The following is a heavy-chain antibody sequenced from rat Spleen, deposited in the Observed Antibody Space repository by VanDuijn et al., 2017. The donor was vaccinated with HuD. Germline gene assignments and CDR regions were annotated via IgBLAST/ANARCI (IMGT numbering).Heavy chain of an antibody. J-gene: IGHJ4*01. D-gene: IGHD1-4*01. CDR3: ARPGITSYVMDA. V-gene: IGHV5-25*01. CDR1: GFTFRDYD. Sequence: EVQLVESGGGLVQPGRSLKLSCAASGFTFRDYDMAWVRQAPTKGLEWVASISPSGGSIFYRDSMKGRFTVSRDNAKSTLYLQMDSLRSEDTATYYCARPGITSYVMDAWGQGASVTVSS. CDR2: ISPSGGSI.